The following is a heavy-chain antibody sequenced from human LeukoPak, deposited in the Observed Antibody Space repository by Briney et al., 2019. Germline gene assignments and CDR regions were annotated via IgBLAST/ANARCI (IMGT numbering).Heavy chain of an antibody. CDR3: ARDGYSVVVAADSYYFDY. V-gene: IGHV3-30-3*01. J-gene: IGHJ4*02. CDR1: GFTFSSYA. Sequence: GGSLRLSCAASGFTFSSYAMHWVRQAPGKGLEWVAVISYDGSNKYYADSVKGRFTISRDNFKNTLYLQMNSLRAEDTAVYYCARDGYSVVVAADSYYFDYWGQGTLVTVSS. CDR2: ISYDGSNK. D-gene: IGHD2-15*01.